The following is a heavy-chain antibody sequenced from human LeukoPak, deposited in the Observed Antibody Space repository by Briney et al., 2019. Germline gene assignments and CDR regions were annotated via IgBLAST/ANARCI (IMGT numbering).Heavy chain of an antibody. Sequence: GRSLRLSCAASGFTFSSYGMHWVRRAPGKGLEWVAVISYDGSNKYYADSVKGRFTISRDNSKNTLYLQMNSLRAEDTAVYYCAKTMTTSRVGSWFDPWGQGTLVTVSS. CDR3: AKTMTTSRVGSWFDP. J-gene: IGHJ5*02. CDR2: ISYDGSNK. D-gene: IGHD4-17*01. CDR1: GFTFSSYG. V-gene: IGHV3-30*18.